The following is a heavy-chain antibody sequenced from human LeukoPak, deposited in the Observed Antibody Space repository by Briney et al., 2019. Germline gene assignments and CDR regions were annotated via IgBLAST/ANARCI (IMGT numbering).Heavy chain of an antibody. J-gene: IGHJ3*02. CDR3: ARDGAATVSGYAFDI. V-gene: IGHV4-59*12. D-gene: IGHD6-19*01. CDR2: IYHSGSS. Sequence: PSETLSLTCTVSGGSISTYYWSWIRQPPGKGLEWIAYIYHSGSSNYNPSLKSRVTISVDKSKNQFSLKLNSVTAADTAVYYCARDGAATVSGYAFDIWGQGTMVTVSS. CDR1: GGSISTYY.